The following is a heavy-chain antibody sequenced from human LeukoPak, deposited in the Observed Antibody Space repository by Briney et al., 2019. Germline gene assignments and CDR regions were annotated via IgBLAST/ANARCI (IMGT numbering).Heavy chain of an antibody. CDR1: GFTFSNYA. J-gene: IGHJ3*02. V-gene: IGHV3-23*01. CDR2: IHGTDGRT. D-gene: IGHD2/OR15-2a*01. Sequence: NPGGSLRLSCAASGFTFSNYAMSWVRQAPGKGLEWVSAIHGTDGRTWYPDSVKGRCTISRDNSRNTLYLQLNSLRAEDTAVYYCARDRAFPNDVFDIWGQGTMVSVSS. CDR3: ARDRAFPNDVFDI.